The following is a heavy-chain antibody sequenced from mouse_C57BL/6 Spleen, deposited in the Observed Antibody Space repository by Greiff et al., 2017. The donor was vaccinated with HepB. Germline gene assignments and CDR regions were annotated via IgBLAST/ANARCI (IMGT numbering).Heavy chain of an antibody. CDR1: GFNIKNTY. D-gene: IGHD1-1*01. Sequence: VHVKQSVAELVRPGASVKLSCTASGFNIKNTYMPWVKQRPEQGLEWIGRIDPANGNTKYAPKFQGKATITADTSSNTAYLQLSSLTSEDTAIYYCARSTTVDYWGQGTTLTVSS. CDR2: IDPANGNT. J-gene: IGHJ2*01. CDR3: ARSTTVDY. V-gene: IGHV14-3*01.